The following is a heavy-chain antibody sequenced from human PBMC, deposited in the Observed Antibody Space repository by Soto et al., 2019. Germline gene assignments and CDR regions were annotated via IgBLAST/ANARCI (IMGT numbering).Heavy chain of an antibody. D-gene: IGHD7-27*01. CDR3: ARGPPNWGFDY. CDR2: MSSSSGNT. CDR1: GYTFTSYD. V-gene: IGHV1-8*01. J-gene: IGHJ4*02. Sequence: QVQLVQSGAEVKEPGASVKVSCKASGYTFTSYDINWVRQATGQGPEWMGWMSSSSGNTGYAQKFHGRVTMTRNTSISTAYMELRSLRSDDTAVYYCARGPPNWGFDYWGQGVLVTVSS.